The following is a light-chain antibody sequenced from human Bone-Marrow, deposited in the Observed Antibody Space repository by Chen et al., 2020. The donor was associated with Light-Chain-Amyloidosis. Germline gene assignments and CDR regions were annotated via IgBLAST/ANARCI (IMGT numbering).Light chain of an antibody. J-gene: IGKJ4*01. V-gene: IGKV3-15*01. CDR3: QQHYAWPLT. CDR1: QSVGDN. Sequence: EIVMTQSPATLSVSPGESATLSCRASQSVGDNLAWYQQRPGQAPRLLIYRASTRATGMPARFSGSGSGTDFTLTISSLQPEDLAVYYCQQHYAWPLTFGGGTKVEI. CDR2: RAS.